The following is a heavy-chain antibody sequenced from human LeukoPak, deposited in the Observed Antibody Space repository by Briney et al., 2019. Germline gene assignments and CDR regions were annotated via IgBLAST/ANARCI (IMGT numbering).Heavy chain of an antibody. V-gene: IGHV3-15*01. CDR1: GFSFSDAW. D-gene: IGHD3-10*01. CDR3: TTEPLLWFGELLT. CDR2: IKSKTDGGTT. J-gene: IGHJ5*02. Sequence: GGSHRLSCAVSGFSFSDAWMSWVRQAPGKGLEWVGRIKSKTDGGTTDYAAPVKGRFTISRDDSKNTLYLQMNSLKTEDTAVYYCTTEPLLWFGELLTWGQGTLVTVSS.